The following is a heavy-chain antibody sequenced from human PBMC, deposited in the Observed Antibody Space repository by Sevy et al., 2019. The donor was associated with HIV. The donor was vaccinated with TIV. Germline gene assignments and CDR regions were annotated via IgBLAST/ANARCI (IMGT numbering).Heavy chain of an antibody. CDR3: AREGMIEVVITTDAFDI. CDR2: IYHSGST. J-gene: IGHJ3*02. Sequence: SETLSLTCAVSGYSISSGYYWGWIRQPPGKGLEWIGSIYHSGSTYYNPSLKSRVTISVDTSKNQFSLKLSSVTAADTAVYYCAREGMIEVVITTDAFDIWGQGTMVTVSS. D-gene: IGHD3-22*01. CDR1: GYSISSGYY. V-gene: IGHV4-38-2*02.